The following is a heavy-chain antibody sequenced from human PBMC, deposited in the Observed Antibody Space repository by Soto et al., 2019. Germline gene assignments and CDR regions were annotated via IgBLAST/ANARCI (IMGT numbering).Heavy chain of an antibody. CDR1: GGSFSGYY. CDR3: ARVCSSSWPNSYYYGMDV. Sequence: QVQLQQWGAGLLKPSETLSLTCAVYGGSFSGYYWSWIRQPPGKGLEWIGEINHSGSTNYNPSLKRRVTISVDTSKNHFSLKLSSGPAADTAVYYWARVCSSSWPNSYYYGMDVGGQGTTVTVSS. CDR2: INHSGST. J-gene: IGHJ6*02. V-gene: IGHV4-34*01. D-gene: IGHD6-13*01.